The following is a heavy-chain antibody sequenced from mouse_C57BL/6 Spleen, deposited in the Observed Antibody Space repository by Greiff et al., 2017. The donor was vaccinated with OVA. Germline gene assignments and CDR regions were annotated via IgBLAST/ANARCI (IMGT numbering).Heavy chain of an antibody. D-gene: IGHD3-1*01. J-gene: IGHJ4*01. V-gene: IGHV1-9*01. CDR2: IFPGSGST. CDR1: GYTFTGYW. CDR3: AYSYYYAMDY. Sequence: QVQLKESGAELMKPGASVKLSCKATGYTFTGYWIEWVKQRPGHGLEWIGEIFPGSGSTNYNEKFTGKATFTADTSSNTAYMQLSSLTTEDSAIYYCAYSYYYAMDYWGQGTSVTVSS.